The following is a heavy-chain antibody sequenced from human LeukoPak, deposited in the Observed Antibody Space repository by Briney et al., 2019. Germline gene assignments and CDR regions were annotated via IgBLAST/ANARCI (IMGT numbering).Heavy chain of an antibody. V-gene: IGHV3-7*01. Sequence: GGSLRLSCAASGFTFSSYAMSWVRRPPGKGLEWVATIQQDGTDKSYMDSVKGRFAVSRDNAKNSLYLQMNSLRAEDTAVYYCARFSSSWGPVYWGQGTLVTVSS. D-gene: IGHD6-13*01. J-gene: IGHJ4*02. CDR2: IQQDGTDK. CDR3: ARFSSSWGPVY. CDR1: GFTFSSYA.